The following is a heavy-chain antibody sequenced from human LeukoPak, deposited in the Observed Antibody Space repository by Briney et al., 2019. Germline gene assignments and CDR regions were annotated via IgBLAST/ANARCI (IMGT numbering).Heavy chain of an antibody. CDR1: GNTFTSFH. CDR3: ARESPSTFYFDY. D-gene: IGHD1-1*01. CDR2: IKVYGDTT. Sequence: VSVKVSCKASGNTFTSFHIHWVRQAPGQGLEYMGIIKVYGDTTIYAQRFQGRITMTRDTSTSTVYMELSSLNSEDTAVYYCARESPSTFYFDYWGQGTLVTVSS. V-gene: IGHV1-46*01. J-gene: IGHJ4*02.